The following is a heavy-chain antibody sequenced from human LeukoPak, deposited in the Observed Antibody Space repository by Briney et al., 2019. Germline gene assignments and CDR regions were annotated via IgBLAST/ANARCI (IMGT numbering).Heavy chain of an antibody. CDR1: GFTFSSYS. Sequence: GGSLRLSCAASGFTFSSYSMNWVRQAPGKGLEWVSSISSSSSYIYYADSVKGRFTISRDNAKNSLYLQMNSLRAEDTAVYSCAKDTSGSYYKLYYYYMDVWGEGTTVTVSS. CDR2: ISSSSSYI. V-gene: IGHV3-21*01. J-gene: IGHJ6*03. CDR3: AKDTSGSYYKLYYYYMDV. D-gene: IGHD1-26*01.